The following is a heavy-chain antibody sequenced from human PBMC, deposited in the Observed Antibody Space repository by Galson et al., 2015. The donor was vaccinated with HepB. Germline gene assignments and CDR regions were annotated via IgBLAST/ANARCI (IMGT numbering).Heavy chain of an antibody. D-gene: IGHD6-6*01. J-gene: IGHJ4*02. CDR3: TRGLIIGSSPLSFRVKGGYYFDY. CDR1: GFTFGDYA. Sequence: SLRLSCAASGFTFGDYAMSWFRQAPGKGLEWVGFIRSKAYGGTTEYAASVKGRFTISRDDSKSIAYLQMNSLRTEDTAVYYCTRGLIIGSSPLSFRVKGGYYFDYWGQGTLVTVSS. CDR2: IRSKAYGGTT. V-gene: IGHV3-49*03.